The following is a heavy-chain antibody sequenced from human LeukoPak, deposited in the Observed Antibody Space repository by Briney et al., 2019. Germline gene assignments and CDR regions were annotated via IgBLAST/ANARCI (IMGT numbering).Heavy chain of an antibody. CDR2: IYYSGST. D-gene: IGHD6-6*01. J-gene: IGHJ4*02. Sequence: SETLSLTCTVSGGSISSYYWSWIRQPPGKGLEWIGYIYYSGSTNYNPSLKSQVTISVDTSKNQFSLKLSSVTAADTAVYYCAREAHSSSYFDYWGQGTLVTVSS. CDR1: GGSISSYY. CDR3: AREAHSSSYFDY. V-gene: IGHV4-59*01.